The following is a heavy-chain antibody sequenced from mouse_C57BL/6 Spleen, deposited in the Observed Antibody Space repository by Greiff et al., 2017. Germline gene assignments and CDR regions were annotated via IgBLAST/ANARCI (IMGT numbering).Heavy chain of an antibody. J-gene: IGHJ2*01. Sequence: VQLQQSGAELVRPGASVKLSCTASGFNIKDDYMHWVKQRPEQGLEWIGWIDPENGDTEYASKFQGKATITADTSSNTAYLQLSSLTSEDTAVYYCTTRGFNYFDYWGQGTTLTVSS. V-gene: IGHV14-4*01. CDR1: GFNIKDDY. CDR3: TTRGFNYFDY. CDR2: IDPENGDT.